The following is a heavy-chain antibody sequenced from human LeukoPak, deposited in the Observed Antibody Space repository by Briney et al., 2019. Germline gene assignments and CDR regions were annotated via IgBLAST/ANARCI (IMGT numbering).Heavy chain of an antibody. Sequence: PSETLSLTCTVSGGLISISTYYWGWIRQPPGKGLEWIGSIYYSGTTHHNPSLKSRVTIAVDTSKNQFSLKLISVTAADTAVYYCARGTLYSGWSYYPDYWGQGTLVTVSS. CDR1: GGLISISTYY. V-gene: IGHV4-39*07. CDR2: IYYSGTT. CDR3: ARGTLYSGWSYYPDY. D-gene: IGHD6-19*01. J-gene: IGHJ4*02.